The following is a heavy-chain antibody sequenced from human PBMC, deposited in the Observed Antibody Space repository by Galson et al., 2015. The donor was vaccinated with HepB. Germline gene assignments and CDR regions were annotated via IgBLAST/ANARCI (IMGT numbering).Heavy chain of an antibody. Sequence: QSGAEVKKPGESLRISCKGSGYTFTTYWISWVRQMPGKGLEWMGRIDPSDSYINYSPSFQGHVTISADKSISTAYLQWSSLKASDTAMYYCARLVVRGARDYGMDVWGQGTTVTVSS. D-gene: IGHD3-10*01. CDR2: IDPSDSYI. CDR1: GYTFTTYW. J-gene: IGHJ6*02. CDR3: ARLVVRGARDYGMDV. V-gene: IGHV5-10-1*01.